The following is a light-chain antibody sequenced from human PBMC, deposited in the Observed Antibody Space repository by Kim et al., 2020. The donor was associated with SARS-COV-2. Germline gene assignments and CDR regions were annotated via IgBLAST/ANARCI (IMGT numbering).Light chain of an antibody. V-gene: IGKV4-1*01. CDR2: WAS. CDR3: QQYYSTPYT. Sequence: DIVMTQSPDSLAVSLGERATINCRSSQSVLHSSNSNNYLAWYQQKPGQPPKLLIYWASTRESGVPDRFSGSGSGSDFTLTISSLQAEDVAVYYSQQYYSTPYTFGQGTKLEI. J-gene: IGKJ2*01. CDR1: QSVLHSSNSNNY.